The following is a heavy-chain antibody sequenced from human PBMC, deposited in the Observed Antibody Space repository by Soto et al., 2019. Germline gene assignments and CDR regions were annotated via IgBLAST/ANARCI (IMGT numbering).Heavy chain of an antibody. Sequence: PGGSLRLSCAASGLNFKIYTMSWVRQAPGKGLEWVSAIGGSGGNTYYADSVKGRFTISRDNSKNMLYLQMNSLRAVDTAIYYCAKDGNPIPYLTGYYRLGWFDPWGQGTLVTVSS. J-gene: IGHJ5*02. CDR3: AKDGNPIPYLTGYYRLGWFDP. CDR1: GLNFKIYT. V-gene: IGHV3-23*01. CDR2: IGGSGGNT. D-gene: IGHD3-9*01.